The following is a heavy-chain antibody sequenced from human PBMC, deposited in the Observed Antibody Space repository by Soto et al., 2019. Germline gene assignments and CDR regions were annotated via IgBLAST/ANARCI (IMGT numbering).Heavy chain of an antibody. D-gene: IGHD6-19*01. J-gene: IGHJ4*02. CDR1: GGSISSGGYY. CDR2: IYYSGST. CDR3: ARGSLLQDIEVADDFDY. V-gene: IGHV4-31*03. Sequence: PSETLSLTCTVSGGSISSGGYYWSWIRQHPGKGLEWIGYIYYSGSTYYNPSLKSRVTISVDTSKNQFSLKLSSVTAADTAVYYCARGSLLQDIEVADDFDYWGQGTLVTVSS.